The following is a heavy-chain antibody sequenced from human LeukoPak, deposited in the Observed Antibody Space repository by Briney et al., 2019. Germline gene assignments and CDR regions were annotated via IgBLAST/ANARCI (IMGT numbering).Heavy chain of an antibody. CDR3: AKIRGPYYYGMDV. CDR2: ISYDGSNK. CDR1: GFTFSSYA. J-gene: IGHJ6*02. Sequence: PGGSLRLSCAASGFTFSSYAMSWVRQAPGKGLEWVAVISYDGSNKYYADSVKGRFTISRDNSKNTLYLQMNSLRAEDTAVYYCAKIRGPYYYGMDVWGQGTTVTVSS. V-gene: IGHV3-30*18.